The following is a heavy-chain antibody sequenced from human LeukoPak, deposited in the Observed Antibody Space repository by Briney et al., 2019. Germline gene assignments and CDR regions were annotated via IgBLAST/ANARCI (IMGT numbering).Heavy chain of an antibody. D-gene: IGHD1-26*01. Sequence: GGSLRLSCAASGFTFSDYAMSWVRQVPGKGLEWVAAISGSGGSTFYADSVKGRFTISRDNSKNTLYLQMNSLRAEDTAVYYCARKLYSDNSHDAFDIWGQGTMVIVSS. CDR2: ISGSGGST. V-gene: IGHV3-23*01. CDR3: ARKLYSDNSHDAFDI. CDR1: GFTFSDYA. J-gene: IGHJ3*02.